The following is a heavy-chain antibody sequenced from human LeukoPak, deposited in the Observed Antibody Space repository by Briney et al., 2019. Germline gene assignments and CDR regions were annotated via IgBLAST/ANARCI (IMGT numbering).Heavy chain of an antibody. V-gene: IGHV4-39*07. D-gene: IGHD1-26*01. CDR3: ARTGGSFYFYYYMDV. Sequence: PSETLSLTCTVSGGSIRSSSYNWGWIRQPPGKGLEWIGRIQYTGTTFYNPSLKSRVTISLDTSKNPFSLKVSSVTAADTAVFYCARTGGSFYFYYYMDVWGKGTTVTVSS. CDR1: GGSIRSSSYN. CDR2: IQYTGTT. J-gene: IGHJ6*03.